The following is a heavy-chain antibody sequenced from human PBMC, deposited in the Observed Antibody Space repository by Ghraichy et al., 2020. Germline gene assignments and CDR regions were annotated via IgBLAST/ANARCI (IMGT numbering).Heavy chain of an antibody. CDR3: ATAIAAAGENY. V-gene: IGHV3-48*02. Sequence: GESLNISCAASTFTFRSFSINWVRQAPGKGLEWVSHISITSTTIYYADSVKGRFTISRDNDRNTLYLQMDSLRDEDTAVYYCATAIAAAGENYWGQGTLVTVSS. D-gene: IGHD6-13*01. J-gene: IGHJ4*02. CDR2: ISITSTTI. CDR1: TFTFRSFS.